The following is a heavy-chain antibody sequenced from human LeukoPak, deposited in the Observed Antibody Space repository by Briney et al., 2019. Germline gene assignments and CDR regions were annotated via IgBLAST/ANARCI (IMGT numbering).Heavy chain of an antibody. V-gene: IGHV3-23*01. CDR3: AKNGGRVGATRFDY. J-gene: IGHJ4*02. CDR2: ISGSGGST. D-gene: IGHD1-26*01. Sequence: PGGSLRLSCAASGFTFSSHAMSWVRQAPGKGLEWVSAISGSGGSTYYADSVKGRFTISRDNSKNTLYLQMNSLRAEDTAVYYCAKNGGRVGATRFDYWGQGTLVTVSS. CDR1: GFTFSSHA.